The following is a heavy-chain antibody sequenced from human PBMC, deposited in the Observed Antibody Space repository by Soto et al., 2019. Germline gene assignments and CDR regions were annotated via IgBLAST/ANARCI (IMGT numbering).Heavy chain of an antibody. D-gene: IGHD5-12*01. CDR3: ARDSLSIVATPYDAFDI. CDR1: GFTFSSYW. Sequence: HPGGSLRLSCAASGFTFSSYWMSWVRQAPGKGLEWVANIKQDGSEKYYVDSVKGRFTISRDNAKNSLYLQMNSLRAEDTAVYYYARDSLSIVATPYDAFDIWGQGTMVPVSS. CDR2: IKQDGSEK. V-gene: IGHV3-7*05. J-gene: IGHJ3*02.